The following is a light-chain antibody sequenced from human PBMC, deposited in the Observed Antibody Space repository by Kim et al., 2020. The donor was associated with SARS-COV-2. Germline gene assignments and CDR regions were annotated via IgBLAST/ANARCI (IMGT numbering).Light chain of an antibody. CDR1: QSIGSN. Sequence: EIVMTQSPATLSCSPGERATLSCRASQSIGSNLAWYQQKPGQAPRLLIYGASTRATGIPARFSGSGSGTEFTLTISSLQSEDFAVYYCKNCPSWTFGQGTKVEIK. V-gene: IGKV3-15*01. CDR3: KNCPSWT. J-gene: IGKJ1*01. CDR2: GAS.